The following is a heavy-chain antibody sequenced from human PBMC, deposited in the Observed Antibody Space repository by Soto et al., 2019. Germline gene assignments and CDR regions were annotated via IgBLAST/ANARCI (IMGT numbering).Heavy chain of an antibody. CDR1: GGTFSSYA. V-gene: IGHV1-69*12. CDR2: IIPIFGTA. CDR3: ARAPYSSSSHFDY. J-gene: IGHJ4*02. Sequence: QVQLVQSGAEVKKPGSSVKVSCKASGGTFSSYAISWVRQAPXXXXEWMGGIIPIFGTANYAQKFQGRVTITADESTSTAYMELSXLRSEDXAVYYCARAPYSSSSHFDYWGQGTLVTVSS. D-gene: IGHD6-6*01.